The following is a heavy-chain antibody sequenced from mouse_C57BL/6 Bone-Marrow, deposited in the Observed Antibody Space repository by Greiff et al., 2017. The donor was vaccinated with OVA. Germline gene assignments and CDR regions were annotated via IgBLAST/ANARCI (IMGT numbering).Heavy chain of an antibody. Sequence: QVQLQESGPELVKPGASVKLSCKASGYTFTSYWMHWVKQRPGKGLEWIGYINPSSGYTKYNQKFKDKATLTADKSSSTAYMQLSSLTYEDSAFYYCASSLGDYWGQGTTLTVSS. CDR1: GYTFTSYW. CDR3: ASSLGDY. V-gene: IGHV1-7*01. D-gene: IGHD4-1*01. J-gene: IGHJ2*01. CDR2: INPSSGYT.